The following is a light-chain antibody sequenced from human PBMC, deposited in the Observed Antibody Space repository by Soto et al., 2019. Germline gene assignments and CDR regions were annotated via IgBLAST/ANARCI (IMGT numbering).Light chain of an antibody. Sequence: EIVLTQSPGTLSFSPGERASISCRASQSVSSGHLAWYQQKPGQAPRLLIYGASSRATGIPDRFSGSGSGTDFTLTISRLEPEDYAVYYGQQYGHSMWTVRQRTKVEIK. CDR3: QQYGHSMWT. J-gene: IGKJ1*01. CDR2: GAS. CDR1: QSVSSGH. V-gene: IGKV3-20*01.